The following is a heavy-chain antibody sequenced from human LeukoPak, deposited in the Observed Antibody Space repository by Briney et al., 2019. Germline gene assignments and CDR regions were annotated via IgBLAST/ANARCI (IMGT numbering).Heavy chain of an antibody. J-gene: IGHJ4*02. CDR3: ARSYDSSGYYETYYFDY. CDR1: GYTFTGYY. CDR2: INPNSGGT. V-gene: IGHV1-2*04. Sequence: ASVKVSCKASGYTFTGYYMHWVRQAPRQGLEWMGWINPNSGGTNYAQKFQGWVTMTRDTSISTAYMELSRLRSDDTAVYYCARSYDSSGYYETYYFDYWGQGTLVTVSS. D-gene: IGHD3-22*01.